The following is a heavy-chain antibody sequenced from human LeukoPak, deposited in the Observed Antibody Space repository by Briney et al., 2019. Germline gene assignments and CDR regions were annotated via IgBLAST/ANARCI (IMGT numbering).Heavy chain of an antibody. Sequence: PGGSLRLSCAASGFTFSDYAMTWVRQAPGKGLEWVATISGSGVMTYYADSVKGRFTVSGGNSKNTVYLQMSSLTAADTAVYYCAKDRSIGTYYTFDHWGQGTLVTVSS. V-gene: IGHV3-23*01. J-gene: IGHJ4*02. CDR2: ISGSGVMT. CDR3: AKDRSIGTYYTFDH. CDR1: GFTFSDYA. D-gene: IGHD1-26*01.